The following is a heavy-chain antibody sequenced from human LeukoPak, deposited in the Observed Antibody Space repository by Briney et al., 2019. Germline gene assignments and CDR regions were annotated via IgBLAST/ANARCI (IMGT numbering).Heavy chain of an antibody. D-gene: IGHD3-22*01. CDR1: GVFISSSSYY. CDR3: ARQYNRRLLTPNYSDTWGYTDH. Sequence: SETLSLTCSVSGVFISSSSYYWAWIRQSPGKGLEWIGTIFHDGSTYYSPSLKSRVTISVDTSKNKFSLRLKSLTAADTAVYYCARQYNRRLLTPNYSDTWGYTDHWGQGTLVAVSS. V-gene: IGHV4-39*01. CDR2: IFHDGST. J-gene: IGHJ4*02.